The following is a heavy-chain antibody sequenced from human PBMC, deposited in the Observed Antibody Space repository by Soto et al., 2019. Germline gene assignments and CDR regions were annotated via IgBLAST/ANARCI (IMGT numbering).Heavy chain of an antibody. D-gene: IGHD3-22*01. Sequence: QIQIMQSGAEVKKPGASVKVSCKASGYTFTSYGIHWVRQAPGQRLEWTGWINAGNGNTKYSEKFQGRVTITRDTSASTAYLELSSLRSEDTAVYYCARDPNDSSAYYHHYYYGMDVWGQGTTVTVSS. J-gene: IGHJ6*02. CDR2: INAGNGNT. V-gene: IGHV1-3*01. CDR3: ARDPNDSSAYYHHYYYGMDV. CDR1: GYTFTSYG.